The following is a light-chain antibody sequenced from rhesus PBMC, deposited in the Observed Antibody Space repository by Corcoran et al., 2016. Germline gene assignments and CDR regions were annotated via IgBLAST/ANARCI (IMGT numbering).Light chain of an antibody. Sequence: DIQMTQSPSSLSASVGDRVTITCRARENVNNYLHWYQQKPWKAPKLLIYAASTLQSGVPSRFSGSGSGTDYTFTISSLQPEDVATCYCQHSYGTPRAFGQGTKVEIK. V-gene: IGKV1-74*01. CDR1: ENVNNY. CDR3: QHSYGTPRA. CDR2: AAS. J-gene: IGKJ1*01.